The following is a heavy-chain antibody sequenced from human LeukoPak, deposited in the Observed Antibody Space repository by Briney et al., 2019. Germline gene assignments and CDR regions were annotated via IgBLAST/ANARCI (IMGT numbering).Heavy chain of an antibody. Sequence: PGGSLRLSCAASGFTFSSYAMSWVRQAPGKGLEWVAVISYDGSNKYYADSVKGRFTISRDNAKNSLYLQMNSLRAEDTAVYYCATNKNYGDANDFWGQGTLVTVSS. V-gene: IGHV3-30-3*01. J-gene: IGHJ4*02. CDR2: ISYDGSNK. CDR3: ATNKNYGDANDF. CDR1: GFTFSSYA. D-gene: IGHD4-17*01.